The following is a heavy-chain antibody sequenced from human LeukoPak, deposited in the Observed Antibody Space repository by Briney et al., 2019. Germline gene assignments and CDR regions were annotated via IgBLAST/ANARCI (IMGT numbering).Heavy chain of an antibody. CDR1: GYTFIGYY. Sequence: ASVKVSCKASGYTFIGYYMHWVRQAPGQGLEWMGWINPNSGGTNYAQKFQGRVTMTRDTSISTAYMELSRLRSDDTAVYYCARDLSYGYGSGSYGNWFDPWGQGTLVTASS. J-gene: IGHJ5*02. CDR3: ARDLSYGYGSGSYGNWFDP. V-gene: IGHV1-2*02. D-gene: IGHD3-10*01. CDR2: INPNSGGT.